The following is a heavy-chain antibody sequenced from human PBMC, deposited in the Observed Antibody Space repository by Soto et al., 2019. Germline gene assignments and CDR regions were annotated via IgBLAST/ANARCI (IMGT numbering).Heavy chain of an antibody. CDR1: GFTFSSYS. J-gene: IGHJ3*02. D-gene: IGHD7-27*01. V-gene: IGHV3-21*01. CDR3: ARDSRYELGSAFDI. CDR2: ISSSSSYI. Sequence: GSLRLSCAASGFTFSSYSMNWVRQAPGKGLEWVSSISSSSSYIYYADSVKGRFTISRDNAKNSLYLQMNSLRAEDTAVYYCARDSRYELGSAFDIWGQGTMVTVSS.